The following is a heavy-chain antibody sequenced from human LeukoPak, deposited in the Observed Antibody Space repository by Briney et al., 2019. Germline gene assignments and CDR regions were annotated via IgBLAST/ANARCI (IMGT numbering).Heavy chain of an antibody. D-gene: IGHD2-2*01. CDR1: GYSFTSYW. CDR3: ARVYQLLNGKWFDP. Sequence: GESLQISCKGSGYSFTSYWIGWGRPLPGKGLEGMGIIYPGDSDTRYSPSFQGQVTISADKSISTAYLQWSSLKASDTAMYYCARVYQLLNGKWFDPWGQGTLVTVSS. CDR2: IYPGDSDT. J-gene: IGHJ5*02. V-gene: IGHV5-51*01.